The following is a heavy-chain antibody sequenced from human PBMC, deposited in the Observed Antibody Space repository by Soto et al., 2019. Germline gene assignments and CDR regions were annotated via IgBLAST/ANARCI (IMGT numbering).Heavy chain of an antibody. CDR1: GGSISSYY. V-gene: IGHV4-59*08. CDR3: ARRDYIWGSYDY. Sequence: PSETLSLTCTVSGGSISSYYWSWIRQPPGKGLEWIGYIYYSGSTNYNPSLKSRVTISVDTSKNQFSLKLSSVTAADTAVYYCARRDYIWGSYDYRGQGTLVTVPS. CDR2: IYYSGST. D-gene: IGHD3-16*01. J-gene: IGHJ4*02.